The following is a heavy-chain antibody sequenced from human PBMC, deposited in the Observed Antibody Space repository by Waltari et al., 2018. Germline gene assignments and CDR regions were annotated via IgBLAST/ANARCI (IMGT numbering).Heavy chain of an antibody. Sequence: QVQLQESGPGLVKPSETLSLTCDVSGYSISSGYYWGWIRQPPGKGLEWIGSIYHSGSTYQNPSLKSRLTIALDTSKNQFYLKLSSMTAADTAVFYCARHPEQLVGYWYFDLWGRGTLVTVSS. V-gene: IGHV4-38-2*01. D-gene: IGHD6-6*01. CDR1: GYSISSGYY. J-gene: IGHJ2*01. CDR2: IYHSGST. CDR3: ARHPEQLVGYWYFDL.